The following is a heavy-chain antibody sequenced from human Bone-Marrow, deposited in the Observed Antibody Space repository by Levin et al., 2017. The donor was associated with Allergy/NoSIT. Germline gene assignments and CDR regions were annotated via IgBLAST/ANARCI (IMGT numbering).Heavy chain of an antibody. CDR2: INPSGGST. V-gene: IGHV1-46*01. CDR1: GYTFTSYY. J-gene: IGHJ4*02. D-gene: IGHD1-1*01. Sequence: GESLKISCKASGYTFTSYYMHWVRQAPGQGLEWMGIINPSGGSTSYAQKFQGRVTMTRDTSTSTVYMELSSLRSEDTAVYYCARDRVEYYFDYWGQGTLVTVSS. CDR3: ARDRVEYYFDY.